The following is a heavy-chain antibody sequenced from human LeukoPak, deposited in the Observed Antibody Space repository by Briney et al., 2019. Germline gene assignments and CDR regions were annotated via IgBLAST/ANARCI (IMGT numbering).Heavy chain of an antibody. CDR3: TTMEWAH. CDR1: GFTFSSYR. V-gene: IGHV3-74*01. D-gene: IGHD3-10*01. CDR2: INSDGSST. Sequence: GGSLRLSCAASGFTFSSYRMHWVRQAPGKGLVWVSLINSDGSSTTYADSVKGRFTISRDNAKNTLYLQMNGLRVEDTAVYYCTTMEWAHWGQGSLVTVSS. J-gene: IGHJ4*02.